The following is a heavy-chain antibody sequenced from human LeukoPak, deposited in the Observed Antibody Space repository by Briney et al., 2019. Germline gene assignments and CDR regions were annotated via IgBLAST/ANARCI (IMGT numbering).Heavy chain of an antibody. V-gene: IGHV1-69*06. Sequence: SVKVPCKASGGTFSSYAISWVRQAPGQGLEWMGGIIPIFGTANYAQKLQGRVTITADKSTSTAYMELSSLRSEDTAVYYCASSKATGCINYWGQGTLVTVSS. CDR3: ASSKATGCINY. CDR1: GGTFSSYA. J-gene: IGHJ4*02. CDR2: IIPIFGTA. D-gene: IGHD5-12*01.